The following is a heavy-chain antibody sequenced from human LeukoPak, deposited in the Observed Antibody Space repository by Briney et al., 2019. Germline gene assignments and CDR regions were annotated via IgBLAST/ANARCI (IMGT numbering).Heavy chain of an antibody. Sequence: SQTLSLTCTVSGGSISSGSYYWSWIRQPAGKGLEWIARISTSGSTNYNPSLKSRVTISVDTSKNQFSLKLSSVTAADTAVYYCARDLFGVVVPAALDAFDIWGQGTMVTVSS. CDR1: GGSISSGSYY. D-gene: IGHD2-2*01. CDR3: ARDLFGVVVPAALDAFDI. CDR2: ISTSGST. V-gene: IGHV4-61*02. J-gene: IGHJ3*02.